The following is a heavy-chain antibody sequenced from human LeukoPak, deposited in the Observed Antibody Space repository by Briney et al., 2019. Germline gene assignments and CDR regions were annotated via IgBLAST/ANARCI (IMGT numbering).Heavy chain of an antibody. CDR1: GYTFTSYG. V-gene: IGHV1-18*01. Sequence: ASVNVSCKASGYTFTSYGISWVRQAPGQGLEWMGWISAYNGNTNYAQKLQGRVTMTTDTSTSTAYMELRSLRSDDTAVYYCASGSYSLDAFDIWGQGTMVTVSS. CDR2: ISAYNGNT. J-gene: IGHJ3*02. CDR3: ASGSYSLDAFDI. D-gene: IGHD1-26*01.